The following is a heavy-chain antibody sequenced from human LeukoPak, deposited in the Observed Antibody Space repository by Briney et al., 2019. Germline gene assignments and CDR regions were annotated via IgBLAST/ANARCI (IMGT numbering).Heavy chain of an antibody. CDR1: GFTFSSYS. CDR3: ARVPFSLVVPAAPSGL. D-gene: IGHD2-2*01. J-gene: IGHJ4*02. V-gene: IGHV3-48*01. Sequence: PGGSLRLSCAASGFTFSSYSMNWVRQAPGKGLEWVSYISSSSSTIYYADSVKGRFTISRDNAKNSLYLQMNSLRAEDTAVYYCARVPFSLVVPAAPSGLWGQGTLVTVSS. CDR2: ISSSSSTI.